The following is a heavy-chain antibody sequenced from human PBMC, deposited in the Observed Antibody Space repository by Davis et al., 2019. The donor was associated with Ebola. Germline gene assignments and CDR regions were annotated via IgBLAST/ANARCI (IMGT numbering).Heavy chain of an antibody. Sequence: SETLSLTCAVYGGSFSGYYWSWIRQPPGKGLEWIGEINHSGSTNYNPSLKSRVTISVDTSKNQFSLKLSSVTAADTAVYYCARGSRFREFRRFDPWGQGTLVTVSS. CDR1: GGSFSGYY. CDR2: INHSGST. CDR3: ARGSRFREFRRFDP. V-gene: IGHV4-34*01. J-gene: IGHJ5*02. D-gene: IGHD3-10*01.